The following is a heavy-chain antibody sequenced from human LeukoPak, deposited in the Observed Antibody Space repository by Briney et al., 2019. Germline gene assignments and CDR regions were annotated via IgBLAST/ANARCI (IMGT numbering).Heavy chain of an antibody. CDR2: IYHSGST. V-gene: IGHV4-30-2*01. Sequence: SQTLSLTCTVSGGSISSGGYYWSWIRQPPGKGLEWIGYIYHSGSTYYNPSLKSRVTISVDRSKNQFSLKLSSVTAADTAVYYCARRVVVVAVSYYFDYWGQGTLVTVSS. D-gene: IGHD2-15*01. J-gene: IGHJ4*02. CDR1: GGSISSGGYY. CDR3: ARRVVVVAVSYYFDY.